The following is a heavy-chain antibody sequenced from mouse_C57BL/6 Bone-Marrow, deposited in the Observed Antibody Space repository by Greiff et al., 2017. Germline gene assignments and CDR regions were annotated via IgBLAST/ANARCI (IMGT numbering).Heavy chain of an antibody. CDR3: ARQEGNHYFDY. J-gene: IGHJ2*01. CDR2: ISSGGSYT. CDR1: GFTFSSYG. V-gene: IGHV5-6*02. D-gene: IGHD2-1*01. Sequence: DVMLVESGGDLVKPGGSLKLSCAASGFTFSSYGMSWVRQTPDKRLEWVATISSGGSYTYYPDSVKGRFTISGDNAKNTLYLQMSSLKSEDTAMYYCARQEGNHYFDYWGQGTTLTVSS.